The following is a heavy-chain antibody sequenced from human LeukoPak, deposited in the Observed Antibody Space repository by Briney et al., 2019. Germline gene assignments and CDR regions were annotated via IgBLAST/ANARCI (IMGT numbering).Heavy chain of an antibody. CDR1: GFTFSSYS. V-gene: IGHV3-48*04. D-gene: IGHD3-9*01. CDR2: ISSSSSTI. CDR3: ARVVGAYDILTGPIDY. Sequence: GGSLRLSCAASGFTFSSYSMNWVRQAPGKGLEWVSYISSSSSTIYYADSVKGRFTISRDNAKNSLYLQMNSLRAEDTAVYYCARVVGAYDILTGPIDYWGQGTLVTVSS. J-gene: IGHJ4*02.